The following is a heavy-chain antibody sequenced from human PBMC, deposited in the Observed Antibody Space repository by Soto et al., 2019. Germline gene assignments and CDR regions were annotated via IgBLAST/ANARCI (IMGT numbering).Heavy chain of an antibody. Sequence: QVQLQESGPGLVKPSQTLSLTGTVSGGSISSGAYYWSWIRQHPGKGLEWIGYIYYSGSTYYNPSLKSRVTISVDTSKNQFSLKLSSVTAADTAVYYCAIYDSSGSRGFQHWGQGTLVTVSS. CDR1: GGSISSGAYY. D-gene: IGHD3-22*01. J-gene: IGHJ1*01. CDR3: AIYDSSGSRGFQH. V-gene: IGHV4-31*03. CDR2: IYYSGST.